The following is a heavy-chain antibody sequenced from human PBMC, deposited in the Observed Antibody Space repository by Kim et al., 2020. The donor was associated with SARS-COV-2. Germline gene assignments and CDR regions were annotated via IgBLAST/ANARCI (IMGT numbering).Heavy chain of an antibody. V-gene: IGHV3-30*04. CDR3: AREGSIVVVPAVPIRPGYFDY. CDR1: GFTFSSYA. J-gene: IGHJ4*02. Sequence: GGSLRLSCAASGFTFSSYAMHWVRQAPGKGLEWVAVISYDGSNKYYADSVKGRFTISRDNSKNTLYLQMNSLRAEDTAVYYCAREGSIVVVPAVPIRPGYFDYWGQGTLVTVSS. CDR2: ISYDGSNK. D-gene: IGHD2-2*01.